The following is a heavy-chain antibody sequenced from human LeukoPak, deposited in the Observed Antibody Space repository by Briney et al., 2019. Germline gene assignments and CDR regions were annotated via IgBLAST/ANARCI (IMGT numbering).Heavy chain of an antibody. Sequence: GASVKVSCKASGYTFTSYAMNWVRQAPGQGLEWMGWINTNTGNPTYAQGFTGRFVFSLDTSVSTAYLQISSLKAEDTAVYYCASVSLGKAAAGTAPSFWGQGTLVTVSS. CDR1: GYTFTSYA. CDR2: INTNTGNP. CDR3: ASVSLGKAAAGTAPSF. D-gene: IGHD6-13*01. J-gene: IGHJ4*02. V-gene: IGHV7-4-1*02.